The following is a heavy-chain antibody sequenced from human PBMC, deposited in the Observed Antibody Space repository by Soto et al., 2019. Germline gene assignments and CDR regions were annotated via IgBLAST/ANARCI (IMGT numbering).Heavy chain of an antibody. D-gene: IGHD6-13*01. J-gene: IGHJ6*02. V-gene: IGHV3-48*02. Sequence: GGSLRLSCGDSEFTFSSYSMNWVQKAPGKGLEWVSYISSSSSTIYYADSVKGRFTISRDNAKNSLYLQMNSLRDEDTAVYYCARDHLAAGTPYYYGMDVWGQGTTVTVSS. CDR3: ARDHLAAGTPYYYGMDV. CDR1: EFTFSSYS. CDR2: ISSSSSTI.